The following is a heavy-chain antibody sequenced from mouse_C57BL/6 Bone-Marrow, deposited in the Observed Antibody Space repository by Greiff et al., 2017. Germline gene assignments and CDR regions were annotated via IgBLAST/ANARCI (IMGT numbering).Heavy chain of an antibody. CDR3: AGYYDYGAY. D-gene: IGHD2-4*01. CDR1: GYSFTGYY. Sequence: VQLQQSGPELVKPGASVKISCKASGYSFTGYYMNWVKQSPEKSLEWIGEINPSTGGTTYNQKFKAKATLTVDKSSSTAYMQLKSLTSEDSAVYYCAGYYDYGAYWGPGTLVTVSA. CDR2: INPSTGGT. J-gene: IGHJ3*01. V-gene: IGHV1-42*01.